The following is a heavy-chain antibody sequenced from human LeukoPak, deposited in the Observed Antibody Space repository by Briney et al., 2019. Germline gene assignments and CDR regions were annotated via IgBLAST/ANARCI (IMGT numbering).Heavy chain of an antibody. Sequence: SETLSLTCAVYGGSFSGYYWSWIRQPPGKGREWIGEINHSGSTNYNPSLKSRVTISVDTSKNQFSLKLSSVTAADTAVYYCARSRGVSSGWTLDDWFDPWGQGTLVTVSS. CDR3: ARSRGVSSGWTLDDWFDP. D-gene: IGHD6-19*01. CDR2: INHSGST. J-gene: IGHJ5*02. CDR1: GGSFSGYY. V-gene: IGHV4-34*01.